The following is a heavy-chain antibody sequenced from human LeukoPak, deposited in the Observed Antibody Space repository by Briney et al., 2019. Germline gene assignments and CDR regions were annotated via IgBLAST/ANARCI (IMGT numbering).Heavy chain of an antibody. V-gene: IGHV4-61*02. CDR2: IYTSGST. Sequence: SQTLSLTCTVSGGSISSGSYYWSWIRQPAGKGLEWIGRIYTSGSTNYNPSLKSRVTISVDTSKNQFSLKLSSVTAADTAVYYCARCLSGGGYSGYDLRLHYYYYMDVWGKGTTVTVSS. J-gene: IGHJ6*03. CDR1: GGSISSGSYY. CDR3: ARCLSGGGYSGYDLRLHYYYYMDV. D-gene: IGHD5-12*01.